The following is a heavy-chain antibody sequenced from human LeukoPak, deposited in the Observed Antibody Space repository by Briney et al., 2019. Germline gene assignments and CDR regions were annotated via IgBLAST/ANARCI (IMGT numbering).Heavy chain of an antibody. D-gene: IGHD2-15*01. V-gene: IGHV3-23*01. CDR3: AKAPVTTCRGAFCYPFDY. CDR2: ISDTGNT. J-gene: IGHJ4*02. Sequence: GGSLRLSCAASGFTFSTYGTHWVRQAPGKGLEWVSAISDTGNTYHADSVKGRFTISRDSSKNTLFLQMNRLRPEDAAVYYCAKAPVTTCRGAFCYPFDYWGLGALVTVSS. CDR1: GFTFSTYG.